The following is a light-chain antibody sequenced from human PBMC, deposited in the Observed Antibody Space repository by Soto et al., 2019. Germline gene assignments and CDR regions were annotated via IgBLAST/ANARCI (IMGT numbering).Light chain of an antibody. CDR2: DDS. Sequence: SYALTQPPSVSVAPGQTATSTCGGPNIGSRSVHWYQLKPRQAPVLVVFDDSDRPSGIPERFSGSNSGSTATLTINRVEGGDEADYFCQVWDSNTDHLFGGGTKVTVL. CDR3: QVWDSNTDHL. CDR1: NIGSRS. V-gene: IGLV3-21*02. J-gene: IGLJ2*01.